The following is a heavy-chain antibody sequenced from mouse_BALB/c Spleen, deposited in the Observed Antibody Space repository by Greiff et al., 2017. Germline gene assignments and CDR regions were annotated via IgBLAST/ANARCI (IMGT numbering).Heavy chain of an antibody. CDR3: TRESMGSYHDYAMDY. V-gene: IGHV5-6-4*01. CDR1: GFTFSSYT. Sequence: EVMLVESGGGLVKPGGSLKLSCAASGFTFSSYTMSWVRQTPEKRLEWVATISSGGSYTYYPDSVKGRFTISRDNAKNTLYLQMSSLKSEDTAMYYCTRESMGSYHDYAMDYWGQGTSVTVSS. J-gene: IGHJ4*01. D-gene: IGHD1-1*02. CDR2: ISSGGSYT.